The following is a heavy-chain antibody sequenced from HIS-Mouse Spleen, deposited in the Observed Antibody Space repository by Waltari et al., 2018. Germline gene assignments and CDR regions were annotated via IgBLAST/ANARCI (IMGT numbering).Heavy chain of an antibody. D-gene: IGHD6-13*01. CDR2: IIPILGIA. V-gene: IGHV1-69*04. J-gene: IGHJ4*02. CDR1: GGTFSSYA. CDR3: AREQQLVNY. Sequence: QVQLVQSGAEVKKPGSSVKVSCKASGGTFSSYAISWVRQAPGEGREWMGRIIPILGIANYAQKCQDRVTITADKYTSTAYMELSSLRSEETAVYYCAREQQLVNYWGQGTLVTVSS.